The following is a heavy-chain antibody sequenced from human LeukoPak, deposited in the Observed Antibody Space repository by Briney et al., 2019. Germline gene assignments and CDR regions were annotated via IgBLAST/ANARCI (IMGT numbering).Heavy chain of an antibody. Sequence: PSETLSLTCTVSGGSISSYYWSWIRQPPGKGLEWIGYIYYSGTTNYNPSLKSRVTISVDTSKNQFSLKLSSVTAADTAVYYCTRGVYIAAAQYGYWGQGTLVTVSS. CDR2: IYYSGTT. J-gene: IGHJ4*02. CDR3: TRGVYIAAAQYGY. D-gene: IGHD6-13*01. CDR1: GGSISSYY. V-gene: IGHV4-59*01.